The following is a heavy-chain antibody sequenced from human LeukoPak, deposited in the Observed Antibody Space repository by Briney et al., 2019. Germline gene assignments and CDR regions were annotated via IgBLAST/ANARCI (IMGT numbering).Heavy chain of an antibody. CDR3: ARVYQSAEYYFDY. CDR2: IYYTGST. Sequence: PSETLSLTCTVSGGSIDSYYWSWIRQPPGKGLEWIGYIYYTGSTEYHPSLKSRVTISLDTSKNQFSLKLTSVTAADTAVYYCARVYQSAEYYFDYWGQGNLVTVSS. D-gene: IGHD2-2*01. CDR1: GGSIDSYY. J-gene: IGHJ4*02. V-gene: IGHV4-59*01.